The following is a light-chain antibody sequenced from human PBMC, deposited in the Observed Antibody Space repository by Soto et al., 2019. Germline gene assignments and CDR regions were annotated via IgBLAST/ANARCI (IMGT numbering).Light chain of an antibody. CDR3: QQAHSFPLT. CDR2: ASS. V-gene: IGKV1-12*01. J-gene: IGKJ4*01. CDR1: RGISRW. Sequence: DIQMTQSPSSVSASVGDRVTITCRASRGISRWLAWYQQKPGRAPNLLIYASSTLRSGVPSRFSGSGSGTDFSLTISSLQPEDFATYYCQQAHSFPLTLGGGTKVDIK.